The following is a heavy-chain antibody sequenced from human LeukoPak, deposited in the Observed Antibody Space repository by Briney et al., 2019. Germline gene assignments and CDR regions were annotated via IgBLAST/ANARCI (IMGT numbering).Heavy chain of an antibody. CDR1: GYTFTGYY. CDR3: ARGRGVATRGDY. V-gene: IGHV1-8*02. CDR2: MNPNSGNT. D-gene: IGHD5-12*01. J-gene: IGHJ4*02. Sequence: ASVKVSCKASGYTFTGYYMHWVRQAPGQGLEWMGWMNPNSGNTGYAQKFQGRVTMTRNTSISTAYMELSSLRSEDTAVYYCARGRGVATRGDYWGQGTLVTVSS.